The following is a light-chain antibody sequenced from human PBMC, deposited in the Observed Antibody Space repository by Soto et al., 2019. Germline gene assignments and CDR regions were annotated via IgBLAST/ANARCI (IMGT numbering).Light chain of an antibody. J-gene: IGKJ2*01. CDR2: WAS. V-gene: IGKV4-1*01. Sequence: DIVMTQSPDSLAVSLGERATINCKSSQSVLYSSNNKNYLAWYQQKPGQPPKLLLYWASTRDSGVPDRFSGSGSGTDFTLTISSLQAEDVAVYYCQQYYSTPRTFGQGTKLEIK. CDR3: QQYYSTPRT. CDR1: QSVLYSSNNKNY.